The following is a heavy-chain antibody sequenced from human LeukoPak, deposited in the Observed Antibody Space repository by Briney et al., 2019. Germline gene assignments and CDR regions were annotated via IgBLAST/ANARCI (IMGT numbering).Heavy chain of an antibody. CDR3: ARHRGDNSNPRYYFYYMDV. D-gene: IGHD4-11*01. J-gene: IGHJ6*03. V-gene: IGHV4-38-2*01. CDR2: MYHRGST. CDR1: GHSISSCYY. Sequence: PSETLSLTCSVSGHSISSCYYWGWIRQPPGKGLEWIGTMYHRGSTYYNPSLKSRVTMSGDTSKNHFSLKLSSVIAADAAVYYCARHRGDNSNPRYYFYYMDVWGKGTTVTVPS.